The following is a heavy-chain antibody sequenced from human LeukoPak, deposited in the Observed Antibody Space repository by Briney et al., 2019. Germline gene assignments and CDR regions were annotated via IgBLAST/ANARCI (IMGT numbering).Heavy chain of an antibody. V-gene: IGHV1-24*01. CDR3: ATDLAMVRGVIGGDY. Sequence: ASVKVSCKVSGYTLTELPMHWVRQAPGKGLEWMGGFDPEDGETIYAQKFQGRATMTEDTSTDTAYMELSSLTSDDTAVYYCATDLAMVRGVIGGDYWGQGTLVTVSS. D-gene: IGHD3-10*01. CDR2: FDPEDGET. CDR1: GYTLTELP. J-gene: IGHJ4*02.